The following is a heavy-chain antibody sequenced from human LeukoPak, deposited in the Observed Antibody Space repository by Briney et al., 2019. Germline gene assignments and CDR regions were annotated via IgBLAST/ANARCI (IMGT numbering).Heavy chain of an antibody. V-gene: IGHV4-59*01. D-gene: IGHD5-12*01. CDR1: GGSISSYY. J-gene: IGHJ5*02. CDR2: IYYSGST. Sequence: SETLSLTCTVSGGSISSYYWSWIRQPPGKGLEWIGYIYYSGSTNYNPSLKSRVTISVDTSKNRFSLKLSSVTAADTAVYYCAREYREATITGRWFDPWGQGTLVTVSS. CDR3: AREYREATITGRWFDP.